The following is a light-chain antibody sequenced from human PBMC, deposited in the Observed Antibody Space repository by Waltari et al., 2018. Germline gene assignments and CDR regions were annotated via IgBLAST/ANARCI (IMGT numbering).Light chain of an antibody. CDR3: QQYSSYWT. J-gene: IGKJ1*01. V-gene: IGKV1-5*03. Sequence: DIQMTQSPSTLSASVGDRVTITCRASQSISIWLAWDQQNPGKAPKLLCYKASSLERGVPSRFSGSGSGTEVTLTISSLQTDEFATYDCQQYSSYWTFGQGTKVESK. CDR1: QSISIW. CDR2: KAS.